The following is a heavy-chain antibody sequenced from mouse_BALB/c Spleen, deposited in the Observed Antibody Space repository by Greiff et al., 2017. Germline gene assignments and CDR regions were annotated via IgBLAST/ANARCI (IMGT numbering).Heavy chain of an antibody. V-gene: IGHV1-87*01. CDR3: AREGGNYEAMDY. J-gene: IGHJ4*01. Sequence: QVQLQQSGAELARPGASVKLSCKASGYTFTSYWMQWVKQRPGQGLEWIGAIYPGDGDTRYTQKFKGKATLTADKSSSTAYMQLSSLASEDSAVYYCAREGGNYEAMDYWGQGTSVTVSS. CDR1: GYTFTSYW. D-gene: IGHD2-1*01. CDR2: IYPGDGDT.